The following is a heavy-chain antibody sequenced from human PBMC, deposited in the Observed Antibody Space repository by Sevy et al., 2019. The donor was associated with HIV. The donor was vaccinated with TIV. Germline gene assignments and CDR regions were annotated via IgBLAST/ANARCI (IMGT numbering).Heavy chain of an antibody. V-gene: IGHV3-30*18. J-gene: IGHJ3*01. CDR3: AKGSKATDSAFDL. CDR2: VSYDGNTK. Sequence: GGSLRLSCAASGFTFSSYNMNWVRQAPGKGLEWVAVVSYDGNTKYYADFVKGRFTISRDNSKNTVYLQMNTLRTEDTAVFYCAKGSKATDSAFDLWGQGTMVTVSS. CDR1: GFTFSSYN. D-gene: IGHD1-26*01.